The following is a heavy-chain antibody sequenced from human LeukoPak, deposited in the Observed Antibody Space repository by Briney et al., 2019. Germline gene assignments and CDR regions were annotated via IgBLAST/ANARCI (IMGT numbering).Heavy chain of an antibody. CDR2: ISSNGGST. CDR3: LYGSGSSFDY. D-gene: IGHD3-10*01. V-gene: IGHV3-64D*06. CDR1: GFTFSSYA. J-gene: IGHJ4*02. Sequence: GGSLRLSCSASGFTFSSYAMHWVRQAPGKGPEYVSAISSNGGSTYYADSVKGRFTISRDNSKNTLYLQMSSLRAEDTAVYYCLYGSGSSFDYWGQGTLVTVSS.